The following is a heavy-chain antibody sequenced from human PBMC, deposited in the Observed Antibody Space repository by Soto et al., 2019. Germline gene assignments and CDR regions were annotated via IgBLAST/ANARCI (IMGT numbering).Heavy chain of an antibody. V-gene: IGHV3-53*01. CDR2: IYSGGST. D-gene: IGHD5-12*01. CDR3: ASASGYDRYYYYYGMDV. Sequence: PEGSLRLSCAASGFTVSSNYMSWVRQAPGKGLEWVSVIYSGGSTYYADSVKGRFTISRDNSKNTLYLQMNSLRAEDTAVYYCASASGYDRYYYYYGMDVWGQGTTVTVSS. J-gene: IGHJ6*02. CDR1: GFTVSSNY.